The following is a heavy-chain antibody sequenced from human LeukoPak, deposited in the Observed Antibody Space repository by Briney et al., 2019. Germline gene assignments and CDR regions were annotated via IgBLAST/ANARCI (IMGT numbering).Heavy chain of an antibody. CDR1: GYTFTSYA. D-gene: IGHD5-24*01. CDR2: IIPIFGTP. Sequence: SVKVSCKASGYTFTSYAISWVRQAPGQGLEWMGGIIPIFGTPNYAQKFQGRVTITADKSTSTAYMELSSLRSEDTAVYYCARMGSGREGWFDPWGQGTLVTVSS. J-gene: IGHJ5*02. CDR3: ARMGSGREGWFDP. V-gene: IGHV1-69*06.